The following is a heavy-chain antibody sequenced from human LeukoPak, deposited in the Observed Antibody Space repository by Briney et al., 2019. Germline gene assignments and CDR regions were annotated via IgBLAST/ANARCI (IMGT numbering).Heavy chain of an antibody. Sequence: GGTLRLSCAASGFTFRSHGMNWVRQAPGKGLEWVSGISPSGGITYYTDSVRGRFTISRDNSKNTVSLQMNSLRGEDTAVYYCAKDDDWGRFKDWGQGTLVTVSS. J-gene: IGHJ1*01. D-gene: IGHD3-16*01. CDR3: AKDDDWGRFKD. CDR2: ISPSGGIT. V-gene: IGHV3-23*01. CDR1: GFTFRSHG.